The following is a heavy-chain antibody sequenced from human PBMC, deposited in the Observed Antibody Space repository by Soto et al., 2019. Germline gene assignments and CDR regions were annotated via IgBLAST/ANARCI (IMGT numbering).Heavy chain of an antibody. V-gene: IGHV3-33*01. D-gene: IGHD6-19*01. CDR1: GFTFSSYG. CDR3: ARDKSGYNSGWYFYGMDV. CDR2: IWYDGSNN. Sequence: GGSLRLSCAASGFTFSSYGMHWVRQAPGKGLEWVAIIWYDGSNNYYAESVKGRFTISRDNSKNTLYLQMNSLRAEDTAVYYCARDKSGYNSGWYFYGMDVWGQGTTVTVSS. J-gene: IGHJ6*02.